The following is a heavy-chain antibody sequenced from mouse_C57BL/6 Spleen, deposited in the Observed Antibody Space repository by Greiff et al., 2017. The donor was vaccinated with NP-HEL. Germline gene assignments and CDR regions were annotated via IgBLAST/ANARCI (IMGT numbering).Heavy chain of an antibody. CDR3: ARPLYDYDFDY. CDR1: GYAFSSYW. Sequence: QVQLQQSGAELVKPGASVKISCKASGYAFSSYWMNWVKQRPGKGLEWIGQIYPGDGDTNYNGKFKGKATLTADKSSSTAYMQLSSLTSEYSAVYFCARPLYDYDFDYWGQGTTLTVSS. V-gene: IGHV1-80*01. CDR2: IYPGDGDT. J-gene: IGHJ2*01. D-gene: IGHD2-4*01.